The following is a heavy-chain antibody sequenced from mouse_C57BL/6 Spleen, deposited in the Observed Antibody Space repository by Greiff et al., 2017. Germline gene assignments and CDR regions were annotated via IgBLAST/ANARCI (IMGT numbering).Heavy chain of an antibody. Sequence: EVKLMESGGGLVQPGGSLSLSCAASGFTFTDYYMSWVRQPPGQALEWLGFIRNKANGYTTEYSASVKGRFTISRDNSQSILYLQMNALRAEDSATYYGASLRKLRSYAMDYWGQGTSVTVSS. D-gene: IGHD3-2*02. J-gene: IGHJ4*01. CDR2: IRNKANGYTT. CDR1: GFTFTDYY. V-gene: IGHV7-3*01. CDR3: ASLRKLRSYAMDY.